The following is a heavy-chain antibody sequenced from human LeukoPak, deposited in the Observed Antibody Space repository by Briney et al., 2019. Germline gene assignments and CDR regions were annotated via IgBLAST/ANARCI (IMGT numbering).Heavy chain of an antibody. D-gene: IGHD6-6*01. V-gene: IGHV3-23*01. J-gene: IGHJ4*02. CDR1: GFTFSNFA. Sequence: GGSLRLSCAASGFTFSNFAMSWVRQGPSKELEWVSLISDSGGSTNYADSVKDRFIISRDNAKNSLYLQMNSLRAEDTAVYYCARDPKISSSSDYWGQGTLVTVSS. CDR2: ISDSGGST. CDR3: ARDPKISSSSDY.